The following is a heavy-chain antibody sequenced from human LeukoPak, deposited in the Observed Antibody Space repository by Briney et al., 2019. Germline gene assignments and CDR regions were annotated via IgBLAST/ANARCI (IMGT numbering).Heavy chain of an antibody. CDR1: GYTFTSYG. Sequence: ASVKVSCKASGYTFTSYGISWVRQAPGQGLEWMGWISAYNGNTNYAQKLQGRVTMTTDTSTSTAYMELRSLRSDDTAVYYCARDARIAVAGTLLFDYWGQGTLVTVSS. CDR3: ARDARIAVAGTLLFDY. V-gene: IGHV1-18*01. D-gene: IGHD6-19*01. CDR2: ISAYNGNT. J-gene: IGHJ4*02.